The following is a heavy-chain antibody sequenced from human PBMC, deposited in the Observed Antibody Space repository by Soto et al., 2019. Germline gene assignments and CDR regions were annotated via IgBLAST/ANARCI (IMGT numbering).Heavy chain of an antibody. J-gene: IGHJ4*02. V-gene: IGHV1-18*01. CDR1: GYTFTSYG. Sequence: QVQLVQSGAEVKKPGASVKVSCKASGYTFTSYGISWVRQAPGQGRAWMGWISAYNGHTNYAQKLQGRVTMTTDTSTSPAYMELSSLRSDDTAVYYCARDLIVEATPPYYFDYWGQGTLVTVSS. D-gene: IGHD1-26*01. CDR3: ARDLIVEATPPYYFDY. CDR2: ISAYNGHT.